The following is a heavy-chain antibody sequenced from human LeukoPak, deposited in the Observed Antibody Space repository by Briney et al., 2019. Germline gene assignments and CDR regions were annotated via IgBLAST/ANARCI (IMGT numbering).Heavy chain of an antibody. CDR2: IWPNGSNK. Sequence: GGSLRLSCAASGFTFSTYGMHWVRQAPGKGLEWVAVIWPNGSNKYHADSVKGRFTISRDSSKSTLFLQMSSLAAEDTAVYYCVGELLTAAGTIGAFDIWGRGTMVTVSS. CDR3: VGELLTAAGTIGAFDI. J-gene: IGHJ3*02. D-gene: IGHD6-13*01. V-gene: IGHV3-33*01. CDR1: GFTFSTYG.